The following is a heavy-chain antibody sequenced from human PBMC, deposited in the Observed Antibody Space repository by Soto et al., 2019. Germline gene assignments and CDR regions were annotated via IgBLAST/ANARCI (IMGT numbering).Heavy chain of an antibody. CDR1: GGSISSSSYY. V-gene: IGHV4-39*01. CDR2: IYYSGST. D-gene: IGHD5-18*01. Sequence: PSETLSLTCTVSGGSISSSSYYWGWIRQPPGKGLEWIGSIYYSGSTYYNPSLKSRVTISVDTSKNQFSLKLSSVTAADTAVYYCARLVTQLKGLENFDYWGQGTLVTSPQ. CDR3: ARLVTQLKGLENFDY. J-gene: IGHJ4*02.